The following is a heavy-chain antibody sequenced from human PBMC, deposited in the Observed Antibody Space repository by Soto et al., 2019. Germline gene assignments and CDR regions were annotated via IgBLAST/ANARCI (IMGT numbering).Heavy chain of an antibody. CDR1: GGSIDSSNYY. J-gene: IGHJ4*02. CDR2: IYYNGNA. V-gene: IGHV4-39*01. D-gene: IGHD3-22*01. CDR3: ARHFVAVVIKGWGY. Sequence: QLQLQESGPGLVKPSETLSLTCTVSGGSIDSSNYYWDWIRQPQGKGRGWIGTIYYNGNAYYNPSLKSRVTISVDTSKNQFSLKLISVTAAYTAVDYCARHFVAVVIKGWGYWGQGTLVTVSS.